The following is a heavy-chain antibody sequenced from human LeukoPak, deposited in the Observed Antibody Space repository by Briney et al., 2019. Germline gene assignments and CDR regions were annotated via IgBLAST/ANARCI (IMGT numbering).Heavy chain of an antibody. J-gene: IGHJ1*01. V-gene: IGHV1-69*04. CDR2: IIPIFGIA. D-gene: IGHD6-13*01. CDR1: GGTFSSYA. Sequence: ASVEVSCKASGGTFSSYAISWVRQAPGQGLEWMGRIIPIFGIANYAQKFQGRVTITADKSTSTAYMELSSLRSEDTAVYYCASGREGIAAAVPAEYFQHWGQGTLVTVSS. CDR3: ASGREGIAAAVPAEYFQH.